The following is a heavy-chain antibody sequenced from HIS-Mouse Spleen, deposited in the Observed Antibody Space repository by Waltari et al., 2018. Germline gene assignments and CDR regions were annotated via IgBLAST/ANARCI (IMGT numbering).Heavy chain of an antibody. CDR2: IIPIFGTA. CDR3: ARVRTRPQYDYGDYVRGYFDY. Sequence: QVQLVQAGAEVQKPGSSVKVSCKASGGTLSSYAISWGLPAPSRGLDWMGGIIPIFGTANYAQKFQGRVTITADESTSTAYMELSSLRSEDTAVYYCARVRTRPQYDYGDYVRGYFDYWGQGTLVTVSS. D-gene: IGHD4-17*01. J-gene: IGHJ4*02. V-gene: IGHV1-69*01. CDR1: GGTLSSYA.